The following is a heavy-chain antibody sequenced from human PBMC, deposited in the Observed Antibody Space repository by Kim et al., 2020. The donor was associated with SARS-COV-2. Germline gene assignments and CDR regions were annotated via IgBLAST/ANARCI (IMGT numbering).Heavy chain of an antibody. J-gene: IGHJ4*02. CDR2: IYSGGTT. CDR3: ARGGLGINLDY. V-gene: IGHV3-53*01. Sequence: GGSLRLSCVVSGFMASNNYMSWVRQAPGKGPEWGSVIYSGGTTEYADSVKGRFIISRDNAKNTLFLQMDSLRVDDTAVYYCARGGLGINLDYWGQGTLVTVSS. D-gene: IGHD3-9*01. CDR1: GFMASNNY.